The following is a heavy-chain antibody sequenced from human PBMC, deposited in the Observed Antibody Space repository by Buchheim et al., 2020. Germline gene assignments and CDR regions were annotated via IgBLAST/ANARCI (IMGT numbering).Heavy chain of an antibody. Sequence: QVQLVESGGGVVQPGRSLRLSCAASGFTFSSYGMHWVRQAPGKRLEWVAVIWYDGSNKYYADSVKGRFTISRDNSKNTLYLQMNSLRAEDTAVYYCAIQGDQEDYGMDVWGQGTT. CDR3: AIQGDQEDYGMDV. CDR1: GFTFSSYG. CDR2: IWYDGSNK. D-gene: IGHD2-2*01. J-gene: IGHJ6*02. V-gene: IGHV3-33*01.